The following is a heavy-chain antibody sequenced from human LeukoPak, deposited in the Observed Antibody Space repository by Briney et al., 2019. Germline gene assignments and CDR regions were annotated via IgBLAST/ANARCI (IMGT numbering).Heavy chain of an antibody. V-gene: IGHV1-18*01. CDR1: GYDFITFG. CDR3: ARDSPFMVPGTGDAFDI. Sequence: ASVKVSCKASGYDFITFGISWVRQAPGEGLEWMGWISAYHGKTNFPQRFQGRVTLTTETSTSTAYMEVRSLRSDDTAIYYCARDSPFMVPGTGDAFDIWGQGTMVSVSS. CDR2: ISAYHGKT. J-gene: IGHJ3*02. D-gene: IGHD6-19*01.